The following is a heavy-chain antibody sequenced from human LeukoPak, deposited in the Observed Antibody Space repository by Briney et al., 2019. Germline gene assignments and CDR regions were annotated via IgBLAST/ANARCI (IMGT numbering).Heavy chain of an antibody. CDR3: ASPDLAIDDH. D-gene: IGHD3-16*01. J-gene: IGHJ4*02. CDR2: IQFDGMNK. Sequence: GGSLRLSCAASGFKFNNYGMHWVRQAPGKGLEWVAFIQFDGMNKYYADFVKGRFTISRDNSKNTLYLQMNSLRPQDTALYFCASPDLAIDDHWGQGTLVIVSS. V-gene: IGHV3-30*02. CDR1: GFKFNNYG.